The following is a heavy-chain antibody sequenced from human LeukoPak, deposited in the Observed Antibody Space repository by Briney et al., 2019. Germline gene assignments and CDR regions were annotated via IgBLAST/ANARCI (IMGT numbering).Heavy chain of an antibody. D-gene: IGHD1-26*01. Sequence: GASVKVSCKASGYTFTSYGISWVRQAPGQGLEWMGWISAYNGNTNYAQKLQGRVTMITDTSTSTAYMELRSLRSADTAVYYCARDLLVGATAFDYWGQGTLVTVSS. CDR3: ARDLLVGATAFDY. J-gene: IGHJ4*02. V-gene: IGHV1-18*01. CDR1: GYTFTSYG. CDR2: ISAYNGNT.